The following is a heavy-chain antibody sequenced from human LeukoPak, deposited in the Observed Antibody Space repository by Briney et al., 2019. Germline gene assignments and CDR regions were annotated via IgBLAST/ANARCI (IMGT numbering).Heavy chain of an antibody. CDR2: TRNKANSYTT. Sequence: GGSLRLSCAASGFTFSDHYMDWVRQAPGKGLEWVGRTRNKANSYTTEYAASMKGGFTISRDDSKNSLYLQMNSLKTEDTAVYYCARRIAFDIWGQGTMVTVSS. CDR3: ARRIAFDI. D-gene: IGHD2-15*01. V-gene: IGHV3-72*01. J-gene: IGHJ3*02. CDR1: GFTFSDHY.